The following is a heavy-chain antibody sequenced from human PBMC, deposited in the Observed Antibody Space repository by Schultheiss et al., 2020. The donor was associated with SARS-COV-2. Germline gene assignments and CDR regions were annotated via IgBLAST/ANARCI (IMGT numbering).Heavy chain of an antibody. V-gene: IGHV4-39*07. CDR3: ARGRSGHGYAYYYGMDV. CDR2: IYYSGST. Sequence: GSLRLSCAASGFTFSSYSMNWVRQAPGKGLEWIGSIYYSGSTYYNPSLESRVTISVDTSKNQFSLKLTSVTAADTAVYYCARGRSGHGYAYYYGMDVWSQGTTVTVSS. D-gene: IGHD5-12*01. CDR1: GFTFSSYS. J-gene: IGHJ6*02.